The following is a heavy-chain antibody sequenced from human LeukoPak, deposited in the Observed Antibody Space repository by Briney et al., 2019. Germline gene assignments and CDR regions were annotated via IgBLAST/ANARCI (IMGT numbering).Heavy chain of an antibody. CDR2: IYHSGST. Sequence: SETLSLTCAVSGGSISSGGYSWSWIRQPPGKGLEWIGYIYHSGSTYYNPSLKSRVTISVDRSKNQFSLKLSSVTAADTAVYYCATGGGGWPFDYWGQETLVTVSS. V-gene: IGHV4-30-2*01. CDR1: GGSISSGGYS. J-gene: IGHJ4*02. D-gene: IGHD6-19*01. CDR3: ATGGGGWPFDY.